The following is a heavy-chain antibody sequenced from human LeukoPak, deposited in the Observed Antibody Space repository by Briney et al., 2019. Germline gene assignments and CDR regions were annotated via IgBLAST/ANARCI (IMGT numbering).Heavy chain of an antibody. CDR3: ARVRWDLPYYYNYYGLDV. Sequence: ASVTVSCKASGYTFTSYGISWVRQAPGQGLEWMGWISTYNGNTNYAQKLQGRVTMTTDTSTSTAYMELRSLRSDDTAVYYCARVRWDLPYYYNYYGLDVWGQGTTVTVSS. CDR2: ISTYNGNT. D-gene: IGHD1-26*01. CDR1: GYTFTSYG. J-gene: IGHJ6*02. V-gene: IGHV1-18*01.